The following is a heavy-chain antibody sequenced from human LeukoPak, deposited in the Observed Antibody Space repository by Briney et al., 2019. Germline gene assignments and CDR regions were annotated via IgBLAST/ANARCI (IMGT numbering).Heavy chain of an antibody. CDR2: IIPILGIA. CDR3: ARLGYCSSTSCYPEDY. Sequence: SVKVSCKASGGTFSSYAISWVRQAPGQGLEWMGRIIPILGIANYAQKFQGRVTITADKSTSTAYMELSSLRSEDTAVYYCARLGYCSSTSCYPEDYWGQGTLVTASS. V-gene: IGHV1-69*04. J-gene: IGHJ4*02. CDR1: GGTFSSYA. D-gene: IGHD2-2*01.